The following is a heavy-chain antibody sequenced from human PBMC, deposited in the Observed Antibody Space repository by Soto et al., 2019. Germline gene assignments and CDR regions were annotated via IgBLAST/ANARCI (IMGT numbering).Heavy chain of an antibody. Sequence: GGSLRLSCAASGFTFSSYAMSWVRQAPGKGLEWVSAISGSGGSTYYADSVKGRFTISRDNSKNTLYLQMNSLRAEDTAVYYCAKELNYGVFLACYFDYWGQGTLVTVSS. J-gene: IGHJ4*02. CDR3: AKELNYGVFLACYFDY. CDR2: ISGSGGST. CDR1: GFTFSSYA. D-gene: IGHD3-3*01. V-gene: IGHV3-23*01.